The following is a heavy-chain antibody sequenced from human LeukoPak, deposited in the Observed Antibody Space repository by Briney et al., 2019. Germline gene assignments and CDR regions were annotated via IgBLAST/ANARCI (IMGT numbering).Heavy chain of an antibody. Sequence: GGSLRLSCAGSRFSFSTYGMHWVRQAPGKGLEWVAVISYDGTNKYYADSVKGRFTISRDISKNTLYVQVNSLRAEDTAVYYCARGGRGGYATSPFDYWGQGTLVTVSS. J-gene: IGHJ4*02. D-gene: IGHD3-16*01. CDR1: RFSFSTYG. CDR2: ISYDGTNK. CDR3: ARGGRGGYATSPFDY. V-gene: IGHV3-30*03.